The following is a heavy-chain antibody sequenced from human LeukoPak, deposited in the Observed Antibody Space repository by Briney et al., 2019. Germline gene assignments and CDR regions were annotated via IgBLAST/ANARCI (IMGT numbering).Heavy chain of an antibody. CDR3: ARGHYDILTGPDY. D-gene: IGHD3-9*01. CDR1: GFTFSSYS. J-gene: IGHJ4*02. V-gene: IGHV3-21*01. Sequence: GGSLRLSCAASGFTFSSYSMNWVRQAPGKGLEWVSSISSSSGYIYYADSVKGRFTISRDNAKNSPYLQMNSLRAEDTAVYYCARGHYDILTGPDYWGQGTLVTVSS. CDR2: ISSSSGYI.